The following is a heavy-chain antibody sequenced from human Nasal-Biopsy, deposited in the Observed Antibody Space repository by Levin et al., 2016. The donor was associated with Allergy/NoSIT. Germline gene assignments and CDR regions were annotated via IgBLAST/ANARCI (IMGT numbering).Heavy chain of an antibody. CDR1: GFTVNDNY. J-gene: IGHJ4*02. CDR2: MFRNGDT. V-gene: IGHV3-66*01. Sequence: GGSLRLSCAASGFTVNDNYMRWVRQAPGKGLEWLSCMFRNGDTYYGEPVKGRGSVSRDASKNTLYLQINNLRDEDTALYYCARGFHGSADWGQGTLVIVSS. CDR3: ARGFHGSAD. D-gene: IGHD6-19*01.